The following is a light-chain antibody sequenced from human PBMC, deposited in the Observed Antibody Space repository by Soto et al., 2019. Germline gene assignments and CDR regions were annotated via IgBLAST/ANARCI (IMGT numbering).Light chain of an antibody. CDR3: QQYNNWPWT. J-gene: IGKJ1*01. CDR1: QSVSSN. CDR2: GAS. Sequence: EIVMTQSPATLSVSPGERATLSCRARQSVSSNLAWYQQKPGQAPRLLIYGASTRATGIPARFSGSGSGTEFTLTLSSLQSEDFAVYYCQQYNNWPWTFGQGNKVEIK. V-gene: IGKV3-15*01.